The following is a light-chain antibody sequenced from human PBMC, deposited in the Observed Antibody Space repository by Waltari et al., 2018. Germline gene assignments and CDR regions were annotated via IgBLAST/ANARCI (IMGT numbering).Light chain of an antibody. CDR2: GAS. CDR1: QSVSSSY. J-gene: IGKJ4*01. Sequence: EIVLTQSPGTLSLSPGERATLSCRASQSVSSSYLAWYQQKPAQAPRLLIYGASSRATGIPDRFSGRGSGTDFTLSISSLEPEDFAVYYWQQYGSSRTFGGGTKVEIK. CDR3: QQYGSSRT. V-gene: IGKV3-20*01.